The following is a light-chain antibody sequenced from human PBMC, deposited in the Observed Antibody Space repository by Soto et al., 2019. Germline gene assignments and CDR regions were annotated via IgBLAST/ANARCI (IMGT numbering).Light chain of an antibody. CDR3: CSYAGSYTFDV. CDR1: SSDGVADSF. V-gene: IGLV2-11*01. Sequence: QSVLSQPRSVSGAPGPSVSISCTRTSSDGVADSFVSWYQQHPGKAPRMLIYAVTKRPASGPARFSGSKSGNPASLTVFGLQAEDAADYYCCSYAGSYTFDVFGTGTKVP. CDR2: AVT. J-gene: IGLJ1*01.